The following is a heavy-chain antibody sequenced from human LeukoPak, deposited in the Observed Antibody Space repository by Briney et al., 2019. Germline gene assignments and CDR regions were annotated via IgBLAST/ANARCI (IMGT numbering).Heavy chain of an antibody. J-gene: IGHJ6*02. CDR1: GGSISSGGYY. CDR2: IYYSGST. CDR3: ARVPGNYYYYGMDV. D-gene: IGHD3-10*01. V-gene: IGHV4-30-4*08. Sequence: SSETLSLTCTVSGGSISSGGYYWSWIRQHPGKGLEWIGYIYYSGSTYYNPSLKSRVSISLDTSKNQFSLKLSSVTAADTAVYYCARVPGNYYYYGMDVWGQGTTVTVSS.